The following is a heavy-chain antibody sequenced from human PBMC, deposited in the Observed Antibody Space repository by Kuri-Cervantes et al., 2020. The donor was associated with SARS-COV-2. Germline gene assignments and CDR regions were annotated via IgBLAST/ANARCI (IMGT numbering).Heavy chain of an antibody. V-gene: IGHV1-69*13. CDR2: IIPIFGTA. J-gene: IGHJ4*02. CDR1: GGTFSSYA. Sequence: SVKVSCKASGGTFSSYAISWVRQAPGQGLEWMGGIIPIFGTANYAQKFQGRVTITVDESTSTAYMELSSLRSEDTAVYYCARDAKRGVGATTHFDYWGQGTLVTVSS. D-gene: IGHD1-26*01. CDR3: ARDAKRGVGATTHFDY.